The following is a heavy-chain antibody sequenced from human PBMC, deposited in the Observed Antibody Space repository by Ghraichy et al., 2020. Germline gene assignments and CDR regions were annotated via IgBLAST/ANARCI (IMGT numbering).Heavy chain of an antibody. V-gene: IGHV3-64*01. J-gene: IGHJ4*02. CDR2: ISRNGGST. CDR1: GFTFSNYA. D-gene: IGHD3-10*01. Sequence: GGSLRLSCAASGFTFSNYAMHWVRQAPGKGLEYVSAISRNGGSTYYASSVKGRFTISRDNSKNTLYLQMGSLRAEDMAVYYCARDFGSGSPVFDYWGQGTLVTVSS. CDR3: ARDFGSGSPVFDY.